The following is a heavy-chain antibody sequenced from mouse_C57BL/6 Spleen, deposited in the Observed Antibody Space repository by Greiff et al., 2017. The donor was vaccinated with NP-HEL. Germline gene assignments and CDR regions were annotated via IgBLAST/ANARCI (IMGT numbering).Heavy chain of an antibody. CDR1: GFTFSDYG. CDR3: AKTGTLYAMDY. V-gene: IGHV5-17*01. CDR2: ISSGSSTI. D-gene: IGHD4-1*01. Sequence: EVQVVESGGGLVKPGGSLKLSCAASGFTFSDYGMHWVRQAPEKGLEWVAYISSGSSTIYYADTVKGRFTISRDNAKNTLFLQMTSLRSEDTAMYYCAKTGTLYAMDYWGQGTSVTVSS. J-gene: IGHJ4*01.